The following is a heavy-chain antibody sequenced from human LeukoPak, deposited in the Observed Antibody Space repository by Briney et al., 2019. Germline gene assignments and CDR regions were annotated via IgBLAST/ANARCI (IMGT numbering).Heavy chain of an antibody. CDR2: VYPGDSDT. V-gene: IGHV5-51*01. Sequence: GESLKISCKGSGYSFTSYWIGWVRQMPGKGLEWMGIVYPGDSDTRYSPSFQGQVTISADKPISTAYLQWSSLKASDTAMYYCARPYCSGGSCYSGYFDYWGQGTLVTVSS. CDR3: ARPYCSGGSCYSGYFDY. J-gene: IGHJ4*02. CDR1: GYSFTSYW. D-gene: IGHD2-15*01.